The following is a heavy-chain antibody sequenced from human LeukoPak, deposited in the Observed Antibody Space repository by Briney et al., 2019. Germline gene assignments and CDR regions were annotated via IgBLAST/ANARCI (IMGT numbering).Heavy chain of an antibody. CDR2: IYTSGST. Sequence: SETLSLTCTVSGGSISSGSYYWSWIRQPAGKGLEWIGRIYTSGSTNYNPSLKSRVTISVDTSKNQFSLKLSSVTAADTAVYYCARGPPPEKDSSSWYPFDYWGQGPLVTVSS. CDR3: ARGPPPEKDSSSWYPFDY. D-gene: IGHD6-13*01. J-gene: IGHJ4*02. V-gene: IGHV4-61*02. CDR1: GGSISSGSYY.